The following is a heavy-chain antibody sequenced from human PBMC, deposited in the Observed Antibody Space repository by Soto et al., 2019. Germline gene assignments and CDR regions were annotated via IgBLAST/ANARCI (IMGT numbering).Heavy chain of an antibody. CDR2: ISSGSSYI. CDR1: GFTFSSYS. J-gene: IGHJ6*02. D-gene: IGHD3-10*01. V-gene: IGHV3-21*06. CDR3: ARSSGGSGRLWNYYGMDV. Sequence: GGSLRLSCAASGFTFSSYSMNWVRQAPGKGLEWVSSISSGSSYIYYADSVKGRFTISRDNAKNSLYLQMNSLRAEDTAVYYCARSSGGSGRLWNYYGMDVWGQGTTVTVSS.